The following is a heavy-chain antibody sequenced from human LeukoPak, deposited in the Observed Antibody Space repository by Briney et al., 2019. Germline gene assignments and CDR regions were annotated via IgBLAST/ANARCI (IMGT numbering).Heavy chain of an antibody. D-gene: IGHD6-19*01. Sequence: ASVKVSCKASGYTFTNYGITWVRQAPGQGLEWMGWISAHDGTRNYALKHEDRVTMTTDTSTSTAYMELSRLRSDDTAVYYCARGASSGPFYYYGMDVWGQGTTVTVSS. CDR1: GYTFTNYG. J-gene: IGHJ6*02. CDR3: ARGASSGPFYYYGMDV. CDR2: ISAHDGTR. V-gene: IGHV1-18*01.